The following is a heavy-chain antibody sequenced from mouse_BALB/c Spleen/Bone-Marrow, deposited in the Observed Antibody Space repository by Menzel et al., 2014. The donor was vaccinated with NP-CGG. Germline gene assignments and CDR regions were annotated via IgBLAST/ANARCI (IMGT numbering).Heavy chain of an antibody. D-gene: IGHD1-2*01. CDR1: GYTFTSYW. V-gene: IGHV1S81*02. J-gene: IGHJ4*01. CDR3: ARVVRSPYGGTMDN. Sequence: QVQLKESGAELVKPGASVKLSCKASGYTFTSYWIHWVKQRPGQGLEWIGELNPSSGRTNYNEKFKNKATLTVDKSSSTAYMQLSSLTSEDSAVYYCARVVRSPYGGTMDNWGQGASVTVSS. CDR2: LNPSSGRT.